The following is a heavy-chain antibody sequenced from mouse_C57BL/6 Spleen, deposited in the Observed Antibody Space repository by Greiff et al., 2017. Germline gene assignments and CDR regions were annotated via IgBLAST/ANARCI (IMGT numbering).Heavy chain of an antibody. Sequence: VQLQQPGAELVRPGTSVKLSCKASGYTFTSYSMHWVKQRPGQGLEWIGDINPSCSYTNYNHTFKGTATLTVDTSSSTAYMQLSSLISDDSAVYYCARTRTVPDYDGSSPFAYWGQGTLVTVSA. CDR1: GYTFTSYS. CDR2: INPSCSYT. D-gene: IGHD1-1*01. V-gene: IGHV1-59*01. J-gene: IGHJ3*01. CDR3: ARTRTVPDYDGSSPFAY.